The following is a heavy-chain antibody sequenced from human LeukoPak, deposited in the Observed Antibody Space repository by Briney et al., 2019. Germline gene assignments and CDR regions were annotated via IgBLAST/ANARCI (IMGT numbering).Heavy chain of an antibody. CDR1: GYSFSSYW. CDR3: ARRPPNYYDTSGYAVLDY. D-gene: IGHD3-22*01. Sequence: GESLKISCQGSGYSFSSYWIGWVRQMPGKGLEWMGIILPGDSDTRYSPSFQGQVTISADKSISTAYLQWSNLKASDTAVYFCARRPPNYYDTSGYAVLDYWGQGTLVTVSS. J-gene: IGHJ4*02. V-gene: IGHV5-51*01. CDR2: ILPGDSDT.